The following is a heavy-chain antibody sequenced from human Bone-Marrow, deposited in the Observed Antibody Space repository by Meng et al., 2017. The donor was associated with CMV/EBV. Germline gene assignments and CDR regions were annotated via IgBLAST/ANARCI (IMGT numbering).Heavy chain of an antibody. J-gene: IGHJ4*02. V-gene: IGHV1-2*02. CDR1: GYTFTGYY. Sequence: ASVKVSCKASGYTFTGYYMHWVRQAPGQGLEWMGWINPNSGGTNYAQKFQGRVTMTRDTSISTAYMELSRLRSDDTAVYYCATYVGITISFFDYWGQGTLVTVSS. D-gene: IGHD3-3*01. CDR3: ATYVGITISFFDY. CDR2: INPNSGGT.